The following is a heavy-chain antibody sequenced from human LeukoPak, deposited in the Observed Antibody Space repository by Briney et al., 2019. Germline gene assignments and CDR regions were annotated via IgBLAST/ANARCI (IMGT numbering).Heavy chain of an antibody. V-gene: IGHV3-48*01. J-gene: IGHJ4*02. D-gene: IGHD3-3*01. CDR3: ARDGYDFWSGYPTTVDF. CDR2: ISSSSNTI. CDR1: GFTFSTYA. Sequence: GGSLRLSCAASGFTFSTYAMNWVRQAPGKGLEGVSYISSSSNTIYYADSVQGRFTIHRDNANNSLYLQMNSLRAEDTAVYYCARDGYDFWSGYPTTVDFWGQGTLVTVSS.